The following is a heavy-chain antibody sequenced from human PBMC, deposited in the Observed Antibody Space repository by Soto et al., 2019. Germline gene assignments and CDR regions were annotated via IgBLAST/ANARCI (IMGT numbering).Heavy chain of an antibody. CDR2: IIPIFGTA. J-gene: IGHJ4*02. Sequence: QLVQSGPEVKKPGTSVKVSCKASGGTFSSYAISWVRQAPGQGLEWMGGIIPIFGTANYAQKFQGRVTITADESTSTAYMELSSLRSEDTAVYYCARGGTYYYDSSGLGPFDYWGQGTLVTVSS. D-gene: IGHD3-22*01. V-gene: IGHV1-69*01. CDR1: GGTFSSYA. CDR3: ARGGTYYYDSSGLGPFDY.